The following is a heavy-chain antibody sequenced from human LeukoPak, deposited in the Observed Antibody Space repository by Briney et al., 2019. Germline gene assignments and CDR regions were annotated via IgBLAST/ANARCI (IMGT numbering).Heavy chain of an antibody. CDR2: INAGNGNT. CDR3: AGSTTVTEVYYYYGMDV. V-gene: IGHV1-3*01. Sequence: GASVEVSCKASGYTFTSYAMHWVRQAPGQGLEWMGWINAGNGNTKYSQKFQGRVTITADESTSTAYMELSSLRSEDTAVYYCAGSTTVTEVYYYYGMDVWGQGTTVTVSS. J-gene: IGHJ6*02. CDR1: GYTFTSYA. D-gene: IGHD4-17*01.